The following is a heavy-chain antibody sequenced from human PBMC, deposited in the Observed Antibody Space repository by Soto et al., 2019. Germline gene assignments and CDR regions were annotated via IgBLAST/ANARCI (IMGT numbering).Heavy chain of an antibody. CDR1: GFTFSSYA. CDR3: ARDDYDSSLPLDY. Sequence: GSLRLSCVASGFTFSSYAMHWVRQAPGKGLEWVAVISYDGSNKYYADSVKGRFTISRDNSKNTLYLQMNSLRAEDTAVYYCARDDYDSSLPLDYWGQGTLVTVSS. V-gene: IGHV3-30-3*01. J-gene: IGHJ4*02. D-gene: IGHD3-22*01. CDR2: ISYDGSNK.